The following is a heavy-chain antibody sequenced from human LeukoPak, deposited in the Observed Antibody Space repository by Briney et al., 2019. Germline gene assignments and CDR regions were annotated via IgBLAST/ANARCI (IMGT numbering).Heavy chain of an antibody. D-gene: IGHD5-18*01. J-gene: IGHJ4*02. CDR3: AKEIRRTAMVHYCFDY. Sequence: GGSLRLSCAASGFTFSSYAMSWVRQAPGKGLEWVSEISGSGGRTNYADSVKGRFTISRDNSQNTLFLKMNSLRAEDTAVYYCAKEIRRTAMVHYCFDYWGQGTLVTVSS. CDR1: GFTFSSYA. CDR2: ISGSGGRT. V-gene: IGHV3-23*01.